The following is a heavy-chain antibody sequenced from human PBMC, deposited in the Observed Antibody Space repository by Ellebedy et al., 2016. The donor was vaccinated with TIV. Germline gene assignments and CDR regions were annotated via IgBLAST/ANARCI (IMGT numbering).Heavy chain of an antibody. J-gene: IGHJ3*02. D-gene: IGHD2-15*01. CDR2: IYYSGST. Sequence: LRLSXTVSGGSISSGGYYWSWIRQHPGKGLEWIGYIYYSGSTYYNPSLKSRVTISVDRSKNQFSLKLSSVTAADTAVYYCARDFPIVVVAATPEFGAFDIWGQGTMVTVSS. V-gene: IGHV4-30-4*08. CDR1: GGSISSGGYY. CDR3: ARDFPIVVVAATPEFGAFDI.